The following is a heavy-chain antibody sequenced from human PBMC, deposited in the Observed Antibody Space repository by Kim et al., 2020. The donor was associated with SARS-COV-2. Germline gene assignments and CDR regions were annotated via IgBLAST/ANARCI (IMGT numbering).Heavy chain of an antibody. CDR1: GYTFTSYG. V-gene: IGHV1-18*01. J-gene: IGHJ5*02. CDR2: ISAYNGNT. CDR3: ARAAYGDYYNWFDP. Sequence: ASVKVSCKASGYTFTSYGISWVRQAPGQGLEWMGWISAYNGNTNYAQKLQGRVTMTTDTSTSTAYMELRSLRSDDTAVYYCARAAYGDYYNWFDPWGQGTLVTVSS. D-gene: IGHD4-17*01.